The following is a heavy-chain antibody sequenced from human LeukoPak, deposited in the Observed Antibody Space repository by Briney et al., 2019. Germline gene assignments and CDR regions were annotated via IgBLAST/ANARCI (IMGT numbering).Heavy chain of an antibody. CDR1: GFTFSSDS. V-gene: IGHV3-21*01. J-gene: IGHJ4*02. Sequence: GGSLRLSCAASGFTFSSDSMNWVRQAPGKGLEWVSSISSSSSYIYYADSVKGRFTISRDNAQNSLYLQMNSLRVEDTAVYYCARVLETDCSGGSCYSGLDHWGQGTLVTVSS. CDR3: ARVLETDCSGGSCYSGLDH. CDR2: ISSSSSYI. D-gene: IGHD2-15*01.